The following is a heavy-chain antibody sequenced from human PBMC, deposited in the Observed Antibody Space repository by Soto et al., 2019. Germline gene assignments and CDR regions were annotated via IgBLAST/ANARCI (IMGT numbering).Heavy chain of an antibody. D-gene: IGHD6-13*01. Sequence: SETLSLTCSVSGYSVSSSDYYWAWIRQPPGKGLEWIGRIDTSGNTNYNPSLKSRVTMSVDTSKQQFSLKLTSVTAADTAVYYCARYSSNWFQTEGMDVWGQGTTVTVSS. CDR2: IDTSGNT. CDR3: ARYSSNWFQTEGMDV. V-gene: IGHV4-61*05. J-gene: IGHJ6*02. CDR1: GYSVSSSDYY.